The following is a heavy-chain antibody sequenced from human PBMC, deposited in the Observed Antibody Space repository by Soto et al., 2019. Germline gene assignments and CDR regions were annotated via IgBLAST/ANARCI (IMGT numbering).Heavy chain of an antibody. CDR1: GGSMNSHDYY. J-gene: IGHJ3*02. V-gene: IGHV4-30-4*01. CDR3: ARGEVRGPFDI. D-gene: IGHD3-10*01. CDR2: IHNSGST. Sequence: QQQLQESGPGLVKPSQTLSLTCTVSGGSMNSHDYYWSWIRQPPGKGLEWIGYIHNSGSTYYNPSIKSRLTISSDMSKYQFSLRLNSVTAADTALYFCARGEVRGPFDIWGQGTKVTVSS.